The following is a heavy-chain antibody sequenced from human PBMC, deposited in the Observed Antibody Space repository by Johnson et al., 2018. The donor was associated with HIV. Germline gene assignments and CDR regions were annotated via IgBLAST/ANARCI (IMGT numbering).Heavy chain of an antibody. D-gene: IGHD1-26*01. CDR3: ARVRVGAFDI. V-gene: IGHV3-66*02. CDR1: GFTVSTNY. J-gene: IGHJ3*02. Sequence: EVQLVESGGGLVHPGGSLRLSCAASGFTVSTNYMSWVRQAPGKGLEWVSLIYTGGSTFYADSVKGRFTISRDNSKNALYLQMNSLRAEDTAVYYCARVRVGAFDIWGQGTMVTVSS. CDR2: IYTGGST.